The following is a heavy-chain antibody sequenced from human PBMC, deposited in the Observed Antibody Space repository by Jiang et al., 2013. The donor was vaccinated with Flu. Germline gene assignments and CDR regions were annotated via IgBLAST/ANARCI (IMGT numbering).Heavy chain of an antibody. CDR2: ISAYNGNT. CDR3: AGGVSPYDYGAIYYYYGMDV. V-gene: IGHV1-18*01. CDR1: GYTFTSYG. J-gene: IGHJ6*04. Sequence: SGAEVKKPGSSVKVSCKASGYTFTSYGISWVRQAPGQGLEWMGWISAYNGNTNYAQKLQGRVTMTTDTSTSTAYMELRSLRSDDTAVYYCAGGVSPYDYGAIYYYYGMDVWGKGTTVTVSS. D-gene: IGHD4-17*01.